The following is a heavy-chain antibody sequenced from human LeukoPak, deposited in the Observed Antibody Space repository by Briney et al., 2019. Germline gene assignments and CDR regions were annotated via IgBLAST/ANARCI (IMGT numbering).Heavy chain of an antibody. Sequence: GGGLRLSCAAFRFIFTNDWMGWVREAPGRGGEWGGTIKPDEGEKYYVDSVKGGVTVSRENAKKSLYMQMNRVRAEDTAVYYCAKVAIIAAAGEFGSWGQGTLVTVSS. CDR1: RFIFTNDW. V-gene: IGHV3-7*01. D-gene: IGHD6-13*01. CDR2: IKPDEGEK. CDR3: AKVAIIAAAGEFGS. J-gene: IGHJ4*02.